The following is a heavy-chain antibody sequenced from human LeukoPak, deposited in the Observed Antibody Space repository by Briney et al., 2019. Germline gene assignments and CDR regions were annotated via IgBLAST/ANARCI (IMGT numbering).Heavy chain of an antibody. CDR3: ARDPNWRQLWDWLNDAFDI. D-gene: IGHD5-18*01. V-gene: IGHV1-2*06. Sequence: ASVKVSCKASGYTFTGYYMHWVRQAPGQGLEWMGRINPNSGGTNYAQKFQGRVTMTRDTSISTAYMELSRLRSDDTAVYYCARDPNWRQLWDWLNDAFDIWGQGTMVTVSS. J-gene: IGHJ3*02. CDR1: GYTFTGYY. CDR2: INPNSGGT.